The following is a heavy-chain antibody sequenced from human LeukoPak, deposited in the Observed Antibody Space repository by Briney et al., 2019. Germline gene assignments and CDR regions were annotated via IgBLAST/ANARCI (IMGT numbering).Heavy chain of an antibody. J-gene: IGHJ4*02. CDR2: IRSTPDGGAT. CDR1: GFTFIRSW. Sequence: GGSLRLSCAASGFTFIRSWMTWVRQAPGKGLEWVGRIRSTPDGGATDYAAPVKGRFTISRDDSKNTLYLQMSSLRTEDTAVYYCATDLHFGSYTATSCANYWGQGTLVTVSS. V-gene: IGHV3-15*01. CDR3: ATDLHFGSYTATSCANY. D-gene: IGHD2-2*01.